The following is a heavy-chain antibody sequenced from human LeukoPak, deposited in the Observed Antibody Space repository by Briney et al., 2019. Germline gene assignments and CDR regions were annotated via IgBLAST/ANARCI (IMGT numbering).Heavy chain of an antibody. CDR3: GAGDSYYFDY. J-gene: IGHJ4*02. V-gene: IGHV4-4*02. CDR2: IYHSGST. CDR1: SGSISSSNW. Sequence: SETLSLTCAVSSGSISSSNWWSWVRPPPGKGLEWIGEIYHSGSTNYNPSLKNRVTISIDKSKNQISLKMNSVTAADTAIYFCGAGDSYYFDYWGQGTLVTVSS. D-gene: IGHD4-17*01.